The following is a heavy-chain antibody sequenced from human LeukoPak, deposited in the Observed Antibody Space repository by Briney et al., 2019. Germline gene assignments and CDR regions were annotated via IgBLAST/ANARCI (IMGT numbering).Heavy chain of an antibody. Sequence: ASVKVSCKASGYTFTSYAMNWVRRAPGQGLEWMGRINPRNGDTYYAQKFQGRVTMTRDTSITTAYMELSRLRSDDTAVYYCARNSYCDSTSGLYTGWFDPWGPGTLVTVSS. V-gene: IGHV1-2*06. CDR2: INPRNGDT. CDR3: ARNSYCDSTSGLYTGWFDP. CDR1: GYTFTSYA. D-gene: IGHD2/OR15-2a*01. J-gene: IGHJ5*02.